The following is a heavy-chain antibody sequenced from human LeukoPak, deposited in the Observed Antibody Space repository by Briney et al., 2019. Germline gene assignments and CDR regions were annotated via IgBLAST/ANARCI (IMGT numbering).Heavy chain of an antibody. CDR2: IYYTGST. CDR1: GDSINSSDYY. J-gene: IGHJ4*02. Sequence: PLETLSLTCNVSGDSINSSDYYWGWIRQPPGEGLEWIGTIYYTGSTYYKPYLKSRLTISVDSSKNQFSLKMNSVTAADTGVYYCARHGNWGPFDYWGQGNLVTVSS. V-gene: IGHV4-39*01. CDR3: ARHGNWGPFDY. D-gene: IGHD7-27*01.